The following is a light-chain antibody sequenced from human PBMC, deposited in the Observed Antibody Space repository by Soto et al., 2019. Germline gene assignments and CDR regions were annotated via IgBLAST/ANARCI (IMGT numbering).Light chain of an antibody. J-gene: IGKJ1*01. CDR3: QQYNNRPRT. Sequence: TVMTQSPATLSVSPGERATLSCRASQSVSSNLAWYQQKPGQAPRLLIYGASTRATGIPARFSGSGSGTEFTLTISSLQSEDFAVYYCQQYNNRPRTFGQGTKVDIK. CDR2: GAS. V-gene: IGKV3-15*01. CDR1: QSVSSN.